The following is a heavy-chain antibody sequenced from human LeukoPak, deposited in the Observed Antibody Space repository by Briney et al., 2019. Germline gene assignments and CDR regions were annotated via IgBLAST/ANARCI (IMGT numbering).Heavy chain of an antibody. J-gene: IGHJ6*04. Sequence: GESLKISCKGSGYSFTSCWISWVRQMPGKGLEWMGRIDPSDSYTNYSPSFQGHVTISADKSISTAYLQWSSLKASDTAMYYCARQNCSGGSCYWKHYYYYGMDVWGKGTTVTVSS. CDR2: IDPSDSYT. V-gene: IGHV5-10-1*01. CDR1: GYSFTSCW. D-gene: IGHD2-15*01. CDR3: ARQNCSGGSCYWKHYYYYGMDV.